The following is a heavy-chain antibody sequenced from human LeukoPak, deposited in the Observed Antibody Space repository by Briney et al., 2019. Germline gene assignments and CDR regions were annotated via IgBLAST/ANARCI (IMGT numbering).Heavy chain of an antibody. J-gene: IGHJ4*02. CDR1: GFTFSNYW. CDR3: AKLRTARDY. Sequence: PGGSLRLSCAASGFTFSNYWMTWVRQAPGKGLEWVANIKQDGTEKYYVDSVKGRFTISRDNSKNTLYLQMNSLRAEDTAVYYCAKLRTARDYWGQGTLVTVSS. D-gene: IGHD1-1*01. CDR2: IKQDGTEK. V-gene: IGHV3-7*03.